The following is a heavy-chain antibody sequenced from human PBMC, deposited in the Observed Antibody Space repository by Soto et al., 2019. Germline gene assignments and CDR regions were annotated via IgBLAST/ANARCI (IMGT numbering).Heavy chain of an antibody. CDR3: SRDVRLFRFLEWLLFA. Sequence: QVQLVESGGGVVQPGRSLRLSCAASGFTFSSYAMHWVRQAPGKGLEWVAVISYDGSNKYYADSVKGRFTISRDNSKNTLYLQMNSLRAEDTAVYYCSRDVRLFRFLEWLLFAWGQGTLVTVSS. CDR1: GFTFSSYA. CDR2: ISYDGSNK. J-gene: IGHJ5*02. D-gene: IGHD3-3*01. V-gene: IGHV3-30-3*01.